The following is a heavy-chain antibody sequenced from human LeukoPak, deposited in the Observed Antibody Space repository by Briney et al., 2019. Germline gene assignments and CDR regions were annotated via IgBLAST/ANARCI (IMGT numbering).Heavy chain of an antibody. CDR3: ARVREKYSSSSRTSGAFDI. D-gene: IGHD6-6*01. Sequence: ASVKVSCKASGYTFTSYGISWVRQAPGQGLEWMGWISAYNGNTNYAQKLQGRVTMTTDTSTSTAYMELRSLRSDDTAVYYCARVREKYSSSSRTSGAFDIWGQGTMVTVSS. V-gene: IGHV1-18*01. CDR1: GYTFTSYG. J-gene: IGHJ3*02. CDR2: ISAYNGNT.